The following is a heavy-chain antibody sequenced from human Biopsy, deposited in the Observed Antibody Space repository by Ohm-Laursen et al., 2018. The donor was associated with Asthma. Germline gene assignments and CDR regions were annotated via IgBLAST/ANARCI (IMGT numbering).Heavy chain of an antibody. V-gene: IGHV1-3*01. Sequence: SVKVSCKASRYTFINYAIHWVRQAPGHSLEWMGWINAANGNTKYSQKFQGRLTISRDTSASTAYMDLSSLRSEDTAVYYCARTYFDFLTGQVHDAFAMWGQGTMVTVSS. J-gene: IGHJ3*02. CDR2: INAANGNT. CDR1: RYTFINYA. CDR3: ARTYFDFLTGQVHDAFAM. D-gene: IGHD3-9*01.